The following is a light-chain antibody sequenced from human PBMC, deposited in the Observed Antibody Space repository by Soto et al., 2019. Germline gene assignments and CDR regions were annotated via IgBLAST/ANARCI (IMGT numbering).Light chain of an antibody. V-gene: IGKV1-5*01. CDR1: QSISRW. Sequence: DIQMTQSPSTLSASLGDTVTITCRPSQSISRWLAWYQQKPGEAPKILISDASILESGVPSRFSGTGSGTEFTLTISSLQPDDLATYFCQQYNSFSLITFGQGTRLEV. CDR3: QQYNSFSLIT. J-gene: IGKJ5*01. CDR2: DAS.